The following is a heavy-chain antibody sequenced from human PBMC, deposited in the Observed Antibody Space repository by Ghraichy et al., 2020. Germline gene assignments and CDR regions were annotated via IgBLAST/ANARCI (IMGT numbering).Heavy chain of an antibody. CDR3: ARGSKVLRFYYYDGMDV. CDR1: GFTFSGYS. J-gene: IGHJ6*02. Sequence: GGSLRLSCVGSGFTFSGYSMNWVRQSPGKGLEWVSHITSSSRTIFYADSVKGRFTIARDNAQNSLYPQMNSLRDEDTAEYFCARGSKVLRFYYYDGMDVWGQGTTVTVAS. CDR2: ITSSSRTI. D-gene: IGHD4/OR15-4a*01. V-gene: IGHV3-48*02.